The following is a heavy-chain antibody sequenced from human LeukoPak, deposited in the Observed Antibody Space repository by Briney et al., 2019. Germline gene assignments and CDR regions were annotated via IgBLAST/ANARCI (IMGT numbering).Heavy chain of an antibody. CDR1: GFTSSSYS. V-gene: IGHV3-48*01. J-gene: IGHJ4*02. D-gene: IGHD1-26*01. CDR2: ITRSSSAR. CDR3: ATQWELHPAF. Sequence: GGSLRLSCVASGFTSSSYSMNWVRQAPGKGLEWVSYITRSSSARYYADSVKGRFTISRDNAKNSLYLQMDSLRAEDTAVYYCATQWELHPAFWGQGTLVTVSS.